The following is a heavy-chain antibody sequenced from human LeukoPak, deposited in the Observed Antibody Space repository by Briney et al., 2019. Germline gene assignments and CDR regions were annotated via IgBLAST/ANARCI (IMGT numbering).Heavy chain of an antibody. V-gene: IGHV1-69*13. D-gene: IGHD1-26*01. Sequence: SVKVSCKASGGTFSSYAISWVRQAPGQGLEWMGGIIPIFGTANYAQKFQGRVTITADESTSTAYMELSSLRSEDTAVYYCASYSRSYYYYYYGMDVWGQGTTVTVSS. J-gene: IGHJ6*02. CDR2: IIPIFGTA. CDR3: ASYSRSYYYYYYGMDV. CDR1: GGTFSSYA.